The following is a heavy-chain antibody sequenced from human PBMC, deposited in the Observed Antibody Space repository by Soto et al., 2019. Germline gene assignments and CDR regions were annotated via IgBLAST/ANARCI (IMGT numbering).Heavy chain of an antibody. CDR2: IYPGDSDT. J-gene: IGHJ4*02. CDR1: GYSFTSYW. Sequence: GESLKISCKGSGYSFTSYWIGWVRQMPGKGLEWMGIIYPGDSDTRYSPSFQGQVTISADKSISTAYLQWSSLKASDTAMYYCARLKRGITFGGVIVPYFDYWGQGTLVTVSS. D-gene: IGHD3-16*02. CDR3: ARLKRGITFGGVIVPYFDY. V-gene: IGHV5-51*01.